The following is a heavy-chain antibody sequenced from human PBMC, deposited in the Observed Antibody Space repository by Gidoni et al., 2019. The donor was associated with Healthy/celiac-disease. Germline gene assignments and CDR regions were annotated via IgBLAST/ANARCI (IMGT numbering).Heavy chain of an antibody. Sequence: QVQLVQSGAEVKKPGASVKVSCKASGYTFTGYYMHWVRQAPGQGLEWMGWINPNSGGTNYAQKFQGRVTMTRDTSISTAYMELSRLRSDDTAVYYCARVEGYYDSSGYYLDAFDIWGQGTMVTVSS. CDR1: GYTFTGYY. CDR3: ARVEGYYDSSGYYLDAFDI. V-gene: IGHV1-2*02. J-gene: IGHJ3*02. CDR2: INPNSGGT. D-gene: IGHD3-22*01.